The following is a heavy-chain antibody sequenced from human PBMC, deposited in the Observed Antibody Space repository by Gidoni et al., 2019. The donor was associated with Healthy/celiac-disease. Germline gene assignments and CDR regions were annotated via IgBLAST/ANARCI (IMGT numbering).Heavy chain of an antibody. CDR1: GFPFSSYS. J-gene: IGHJ4*02. CDR2: ISSSSSTI. V-gene: IGHV3-48*01. Sequence: EVQLLESGGGLVQPGGSLRLSCAASGFPFSSYSMNWFRQPPGKGLEWVSYISSSSSTIYYADSVKGRFTISRDNAKNSLYLQMNSLRAEDTAVYYCARVEMATWGYYFDYWGQGTLVTVSS. D-gene: IGHD5-12*01. CDR3: ARVEMATWGYYFDY.